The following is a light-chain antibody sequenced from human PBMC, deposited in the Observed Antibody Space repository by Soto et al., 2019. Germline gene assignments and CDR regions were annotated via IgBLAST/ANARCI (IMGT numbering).Light chain of an antibody. CDR1: SSDVGGYNS. J-gene: IGLJ1*01. CDR2: EVS. CDR3: SSFTTSTTYV. V-gene: IGLV2-14*01. Sequence: SALAQPASESGYPGQSITISCTGTSSDVGGYNSVSWYQQHPGKAPKLMIYEVSHRPSGVSNRFSGSTSANTASLTISGLQAEDEADYYCSSFTTSTTYVFGTGTKVTVL.